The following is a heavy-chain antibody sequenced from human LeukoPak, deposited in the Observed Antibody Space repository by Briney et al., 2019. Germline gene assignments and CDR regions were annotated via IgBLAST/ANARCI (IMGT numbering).Heavy chain of an antibody. CDR1: GFTFSSYG. V-gene: IGHV3-7*04. CDR3: ARGDAFSGDH. Sequence: PGGSLRLSCAASGFTFSSYGMHWVRQAPGKGLEWVANIHPEGNEKYHVESVKGRFTISRDNAKNSLFLQMNGLRVEDTAVYYCARGDAFSGDHWGQGTLVTVSS. CDR2: IHPEGNEK. J-gene: IGHJ4*02.